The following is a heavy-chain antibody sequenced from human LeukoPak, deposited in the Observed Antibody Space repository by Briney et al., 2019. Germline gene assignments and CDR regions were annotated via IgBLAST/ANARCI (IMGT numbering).Heavy chain of an antibody. CDR3: ARDFGAFPKSIAAPSVVGPFDY. D-gene: IGHD6-6*01. CDR1: GYSISSGYY. J-gene: IGHJ4*02. V-gene: IGHV4-38-2*02. Sequence: PSETLSLTCTVSGYSISSGYYWGWIRQPPGKGLEWTGSIYHSGSTYYNPSLKSRVTISVDTSKNQFSLKLSSVTAADTAVYYCARDFGAFPKSIAAPSVVGPFDYWGQGTLVTVSS. CDR2: IYHSGST.